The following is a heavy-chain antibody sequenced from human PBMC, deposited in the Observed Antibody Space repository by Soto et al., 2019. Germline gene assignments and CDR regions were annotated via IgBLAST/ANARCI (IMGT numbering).Heavy chain of an antibody. Sequence: GGSLRLSCAASGFTFSSYGMHWVRQAPGKGLEWVAVISYDGSNKYYADSVKGRFTISRDNSKNTLYLQMNSLRAEDTAVYYCAKEYYDILTGLSPYYFDYWGQGTLVTVS. D-gene: IGHD3-9*01. V-gene: IGHV3-30*18. CDR1: GFTFSSYG. J-gene: IGHJ4*02. CDR3: AKEYYDILTGLSPYYFDY. CDR2: ISYDGSNK.